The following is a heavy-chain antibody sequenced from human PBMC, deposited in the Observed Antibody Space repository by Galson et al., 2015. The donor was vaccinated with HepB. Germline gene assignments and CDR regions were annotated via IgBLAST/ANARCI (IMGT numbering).Heavy chain of an antibody. D-gene: IGHD1-14*01. CDR2: IKQDGSEK. V-gene: IGHV3-7*01. J-gene: IGHJ4*02. Sequence: SLRLSCAASRLVISRSWMSWVRQAPGKGLEWVANIKQDGSEKYYVGSVKGRFTISRDNAKNSLYLQMNSLRAEDTAVYYCYAGHYFDSWGQGTLVTVSS. CDR3: YAGHYFDS. CDR1: RLVISRSW.